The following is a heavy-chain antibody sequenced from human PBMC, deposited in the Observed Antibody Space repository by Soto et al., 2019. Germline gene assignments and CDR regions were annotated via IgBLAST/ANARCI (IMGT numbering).Heavy chain of an antibody. D-gene: IGHD6-19*01. J-gene: IGHJ4*02. CDR2: IYYSGST. CDR3: AGVYSSGWLDY. V-gene: IGHV4-39*01. Sequence: QLQLQESGPGLVKPSETLSLTCTVSGCSISSSRYYWGWIRQPPGKGLEWIGSIYYSGSTYYNPSLKSRVTISVDTSKNQFSLKMSSVTAADTAVYYCAGVYSSGWLDYWGQGTLVTVSS. CDR1: GCSISSSRYY.